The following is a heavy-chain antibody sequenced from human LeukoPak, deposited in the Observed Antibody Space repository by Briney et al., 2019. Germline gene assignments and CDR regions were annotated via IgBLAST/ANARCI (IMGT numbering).Heavy chain of an antibody. CDR3: ARSPRGGNFIDY. V-gene: IGHV3-30*01. Sequence: GRSLRLSCAASGFTFSSYAMHWVRQAPGKGLEWVAVISYDGSNKYYADSVKGRFTISRDNSKNTLYLQVNSLRAEDTAVYYCARSPRGGNFIDYWGQGTLVTVSS. J-gene: IGHJ4*02. D-gene: IGHD1-7*01. CDR1: GFTFSSYA. CDR2: ISYDGSNK.